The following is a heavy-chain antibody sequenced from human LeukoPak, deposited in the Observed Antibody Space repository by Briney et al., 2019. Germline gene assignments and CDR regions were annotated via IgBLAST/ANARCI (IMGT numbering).Heavy chain of an antibody. CDR1: GFTFSSYA. J-gene: IGHJ6*04. Sequence: PGRSLRLSCAASGFTFSSYAMHWVRQAPGKGLEWVAVISYDGSNKYYADSVKGRFTISRDNSKNTLYLQMNSLRAEGTAVYYCARASGSYYLDGMDVWGKGTTVTVSS. CDR3: ARASGSYYLDGMDV. V-gene: IGHV3-30*04. CDR2: ISYDGSNK. D-gene: IGHD3-10*01.